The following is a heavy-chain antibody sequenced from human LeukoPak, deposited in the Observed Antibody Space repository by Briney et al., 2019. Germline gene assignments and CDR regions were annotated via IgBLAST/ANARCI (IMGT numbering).Heavy chain of an antibody. D-gene: IGHD3-10*01. Sequence: SETLSLTCAVYGGSFSGYYWSWIRQPPGKGLEWIGEINHSGSTNYNPSLKSRVTISVDTSKNQFSLKLSSVTAADTAVYYCASRPATLLWFGAENWFDPWGQGTLVTVSS. CDR2: INHSGST. CDR3: ASRPATLLWFGAENWFDP. V-gene: IGHV4-34*01. CDR1: GGSFSGYY. J-gene: IGHJ5*02.